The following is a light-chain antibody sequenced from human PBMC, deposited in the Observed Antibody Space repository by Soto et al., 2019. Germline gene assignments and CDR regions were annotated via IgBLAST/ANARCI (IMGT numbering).Light chain of an antibody. CDR3: SSYTSSNSPVV. Sequence: QSALTQPASVSGSPGQSITISCTGTSSDVGGYNYVSWYQQHPGKAPKLMIYDVSNRPSGVSNRFSGSKSGNTASLTISGLQAEDEAGYYCSSYTSSNSPVVFGGGTKLTVL. V-gene: IGLV2-14*01. J-gene: IGLJ2*01. CDR2: DVS. CDR1: SSDVGGYNY.